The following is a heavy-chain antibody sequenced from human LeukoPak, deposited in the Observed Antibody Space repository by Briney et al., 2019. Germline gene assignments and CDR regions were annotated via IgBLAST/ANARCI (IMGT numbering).Heavy chain of an antibody. CDR2: IYYRGST. Sequence: SETLSLTCTVSGGSISSNYWSWIRQSPGKGLEWIGYIYYRGSTDYNPSLKSRVTVSVDTSKNQFSLKLSSVTAADTAVHYCARQNYDEVNYYYYGLDVWGQGTTVTVSS. V-gene: IGHV4-59*08. D-gene: IGHD3-3*01. J-gene: IGHJ6*02. CDR3: ARQNYDEVNYYYYGLDV. CDR1: GGSISSNY.